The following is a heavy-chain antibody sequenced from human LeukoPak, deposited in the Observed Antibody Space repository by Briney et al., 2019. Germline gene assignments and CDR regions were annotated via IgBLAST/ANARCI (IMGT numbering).Heavy chain of an antibody. CDR2: ISGSGDIT. CDR3: AKGPTVTSGHFDY. CDR1: GFTFRSYA. D-gene: IGHD4-11*01. J-gene: IGHJ4*02. Sequence: GGSLRLSCAASGFTFRSYAMSWVRQAPGKGLEWVASISGSGDITYYADSVRGRFTVSRDKSINTLYLHMNSLKAEDTAVYYCAKGPTVTSGHFDYWGQGTLVTVSS. V-gene: IGHV3-23*01.